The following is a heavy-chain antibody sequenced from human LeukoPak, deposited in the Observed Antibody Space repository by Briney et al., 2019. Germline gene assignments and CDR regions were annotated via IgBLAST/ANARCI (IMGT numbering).Heavy chain of an antibody. CDR3: ARDDSPDSGSYQRYAFDI. D-gene: IGHD1-26*01. V-gene: IGHV4-39*07. CDR1: GGPISSSSCY. J-gene: IGHJ3*02. CDR2: IYYSGST. Sequence: SETLSLTCTVSGGPISSSSCYWGWIRQPPGKGLEWIGSIYYSGSTSYNPSLKSRVTISVDTSKNQFSLKLSSVTAADTAVYYCARDDSPDSGSYQRYAFDIWGQGTMVTVSS.